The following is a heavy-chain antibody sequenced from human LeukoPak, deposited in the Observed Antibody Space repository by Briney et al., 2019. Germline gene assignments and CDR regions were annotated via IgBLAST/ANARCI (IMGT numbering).Heavy chain of an antibody. J-gene: IGHJ4*02. CDR2: ISDSGDST. D-gene: IGHD3-22*01. V-gene: IGHV3-23*01. Sequence: GGSLRLSCAASGFTFSNAWMSWVRQAPGKGLEWVSGISDSGDSTYYADSVKGRFTISRDNSKNTLDLQVNSLRDEDTAVYYCAKVTRARAVVVPFDYWGQGTLVTVSS. CDR1: GFTFSNAW. CDR3: AKVTRARAVVVPFDY.